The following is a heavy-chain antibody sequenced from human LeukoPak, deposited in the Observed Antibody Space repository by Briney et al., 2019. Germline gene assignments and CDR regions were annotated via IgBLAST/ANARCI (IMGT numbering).Heavy chain of an antibody. V-gene: IGHV3-66*01. J-gene: IGHJ1*01. Sequence: GGSLRLSCAASGFTVSSNYMSWVRQAPGKGLEWVSVIYSGGSTYYADSVKGRFTISRDNSKNTLYLQMNSLRAEDTAVYYCASGVPAAISYFQHWGQGTLVTVSS. CDR3: ASGVPAAISYFQH. CDR2: IYSGGST. CDR1: GFTVSSNY. D-gene: IGHD2-2*01.